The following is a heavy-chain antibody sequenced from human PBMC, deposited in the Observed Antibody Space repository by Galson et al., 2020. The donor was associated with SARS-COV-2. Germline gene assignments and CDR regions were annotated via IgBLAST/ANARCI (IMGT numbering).Heavy chain of an antibody. V-gene: IGHV3-48*02. CDR3: ARAGYFSSTSCRYYYYGIDV. Sequence: GGSLRLSCAASGFTFSSYSMNWVRQAPGKGLEWVSYISSSSSTIYYADSVKGRFTISRDNAKNSLYLQMNSLRDEDTAVYYCARAGYFSSTSCRYYYYGIDVWGQGTTVTVSS. CDR2: ISSSSSTI. J-gene: IGHJ6*02. CDR1: GFTFSSYS. D-gene: IGHD2-2*01.